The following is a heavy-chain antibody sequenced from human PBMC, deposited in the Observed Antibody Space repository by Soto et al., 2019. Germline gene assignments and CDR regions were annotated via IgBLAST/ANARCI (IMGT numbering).Heavy chain of an antibody. CDR3: ARGDRWLQPGGFDP. D-gene: IGHD5-18*01. J-gene: IGHJ5*02. V-gene: IGHV1-8*01. CDR1: GYTFTSYD. Sequence: ASVKVSCKASGYTFTSYDINWVRQAIGQGLEWMGWMNPNSGNTGYAQKFQGRVTMTRNTSISTAYMELSSLRSEDTAVYYCARGDRWLQPGGFDPWGQGTLVTVSS. CDR2: MNPNSGNT.